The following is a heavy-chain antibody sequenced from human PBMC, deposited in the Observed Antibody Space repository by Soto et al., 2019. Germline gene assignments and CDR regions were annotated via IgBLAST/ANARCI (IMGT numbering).Heavy chain of an antibody. CDR1: GSTFSSYS. Sequence: PGGSLRLSCAASGSTFSSYSMNWVRQAPGKGLEWVSSISSSSSYIYYADSVKGRFTISRDNAKNSLYLQMNSLRAEDTAVYYCAILPRYGSSSGGMDVWGQGTTVTVSS. V-gene: IGHV3-21*01. J-gene: IGHJ6*02. D-gene: IGHD6-6*01. CDR3: AILPRYGSSSGGMDV. CDR2: ISSSSSYI.